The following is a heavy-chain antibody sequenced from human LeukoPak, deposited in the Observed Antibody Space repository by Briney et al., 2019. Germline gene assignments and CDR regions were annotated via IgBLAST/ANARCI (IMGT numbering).Heavy chain of an antibody. J-gene: IGHJ4*02. CDR3: TTYFSYYFDY. CDR2: IKRKTDGGTT. V-gene: IGHV3-15*01. D-gene: IGHD2/OR15-2a*01. Sequence: PGGSLRLSCAASGFTFSGSAMSWVRQAPGKGLEWVGRIKRKTDGGTTDYAAPVKGRFTISRDDSKNTLYLQMNSLKTEDTAVYYCTTYFSYYFDYWGQGTLVTVSS. CDR1: GFTFSGSA.